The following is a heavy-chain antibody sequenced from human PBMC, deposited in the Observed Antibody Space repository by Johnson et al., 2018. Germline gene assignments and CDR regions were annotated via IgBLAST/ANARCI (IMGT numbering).Heavy chain of an antibody. CDR3: ARRAGMHKYFYGVDV. CDR2: LYHTGTT. J-gene: IGHJ6*02. Sequence: QVQLQESGPGLVRPSETLSLTCTVSGDSVTTNTHYWGWIRQSPGKGLEWIVTLYHTGTTFYNPSLKSRVTASVVTSKNQFSLRLSSMTAADTAVYYCARRAGMHKYFYGVDVWGQGATVTVSS. CDR1: GDSVTTNTHY. V-gene: IGHV4-39*01.